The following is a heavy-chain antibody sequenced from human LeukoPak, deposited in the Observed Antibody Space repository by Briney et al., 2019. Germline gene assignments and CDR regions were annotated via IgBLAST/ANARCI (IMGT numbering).Heavy chain of an antibody. V-gene: IGHV1-2*02. CDR3: ARDGGFGCSGGSCYYNWFDP. CDR1: GYTFTGYY. Sequence: ASVKVSCKASGYTFTGYYMHWVRQAPGQGLEWMGWINPNSGGTNYAQKFQGRVTMTRDTSISTAYMELSRLRSDDTAVYYCARDGGFGCSGGSCYYNWFDPWGQGTLVTVSS. CDR2: INPNSGGT. D-gene: IGHD2-15*01. J-gene: IGHJ5*02.